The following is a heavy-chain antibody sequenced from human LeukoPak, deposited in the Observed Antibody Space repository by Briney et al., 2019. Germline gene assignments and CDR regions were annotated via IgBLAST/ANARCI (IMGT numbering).Heavy chain of an antibody. CDR1: GFTFGDYA. CDR2: IKQDGSEK. J-gene: IGHJ4*02. D-gene: IGHD6-13*01. CDR3: ARDSGSSWTRDFDY. Sequence: GGSLRLSCTASGFTFGDYAMSWVRQAPGKGLEWVANIKQDGSEKNYVDSVKGRFTISRDNAKNSLSLRMNSLSAEDTAVYYCARDSGSSWTRDFDYWGQGTLVTVSS. V-gene: IGHV3-7*01.